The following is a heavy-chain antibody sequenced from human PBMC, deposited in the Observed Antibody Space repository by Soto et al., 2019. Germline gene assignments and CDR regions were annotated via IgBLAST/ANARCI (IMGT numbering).Heavy chain of an antibody. CDR1: GFTVSSNY. CDR3: ATYDSSGWGAFDI. V-gene: IGHV3-53*02. CDR2: IYSGGST. J-gene: IGHJ3*02. D-gene: IGHD3-22*01. Sequence: EVQLVETGGGLIQPGGSPRLSCAASGFTVSSNYMSWVRQAPGKGLEWVSVIYSGGSTYYADSVKGRFTISRDNSKNTLYLQMNSLRAEDTAVYYCATYDSSGWGAFDIWGQGTMVTVSS.